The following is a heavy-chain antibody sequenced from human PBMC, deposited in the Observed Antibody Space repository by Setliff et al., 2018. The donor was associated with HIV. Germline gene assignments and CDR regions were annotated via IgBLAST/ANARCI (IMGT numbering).Heavy chain of an antibody. CDR2: IYTSGST. V-gene: IGHV4-4*07. Sequence: PSETLSLTCTVSGGSISSYYWSWIRQPAGKGLEWIGRIYTSGSTNYNPSLKSRVTISVDTSKNQFSLKLSSVTAADTAMYYCARGGGSGANSFFDYWGQGILVTVSS. J-gene: IGHJ4*02. CDR3: ARGGGSGANSFFDY. CDR1: GGSISSYY. D-gene: IGHD3-16*01.